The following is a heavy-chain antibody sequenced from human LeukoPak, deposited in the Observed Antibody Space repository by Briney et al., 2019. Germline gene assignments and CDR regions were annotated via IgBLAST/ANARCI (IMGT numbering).Heavy chain of an antibody. J-gene: IGHJ4*02. Sequence: SETLSLTCTVSGGSISYYYLGWIRQSPGKGLEWIGYIHHSGSTNYNPSLKSRVSMSADTSKNQFSLNLNSVTAADTAVYYCAIIYGADYWGQGTLVTVSS. CDR1: GGSISYYY. CDR2: IHHSGST. CDR3: AIIYGADY. D-gene: IGHD4-17*01. V-gene: IGHV4-59*01.